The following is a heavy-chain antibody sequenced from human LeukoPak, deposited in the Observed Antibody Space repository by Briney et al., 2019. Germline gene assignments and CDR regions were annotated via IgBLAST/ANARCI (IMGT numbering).Heavy chain of an antibody. CDR1: GGSISSDTYF. CDR2: ISSTGRT. Sequence: PSETLSLTCTVSGGSISSDTYFWSWIRQPAGKGLEWIGRISSTGRTDYNPSLTSRVTISVDTSKNQFSLKLSSVTAADTAVYYCARTTEGGYTYNYFYYYMDVWGKGTTVTISS. J-gene: IGHJ6*03. CDR3: ARTTEGGYTYNYFYYYMDV. D-gene: IGHD5-18*01. V-gene: IGHV4-61*10.